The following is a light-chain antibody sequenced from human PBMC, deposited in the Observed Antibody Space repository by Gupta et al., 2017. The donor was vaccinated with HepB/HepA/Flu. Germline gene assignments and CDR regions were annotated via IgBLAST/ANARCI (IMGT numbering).Light chain of an antibody. CDR1: QGVSSSY. V-gene: IGKV3D-20*01. Sequence: EIVLTQSPATLSLSPGDRATLPCGASQGVSSSYLAWYQQKPGLATRLLIYDASSRATGIPDRFSGSGSGTDFTLTISRLEPEDVAVYYCQQDGSSPLTFGGGTKVEIK. J-gene: IGKJ4*01. CDR3: QQDGSSPLT. CDR2: DAS.